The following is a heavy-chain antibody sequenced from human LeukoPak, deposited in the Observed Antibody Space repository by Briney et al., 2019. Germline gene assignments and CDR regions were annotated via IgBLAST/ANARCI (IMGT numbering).Heavy chain of an antibody. V-gene: IGHV1-69*17. CDR3: ARYGGNSAYYYYGMDV. J-gene: IGHJ6*02. Sequence: ASVTVSYKASGGTFSNYGISRGRQAPGQGVEWMGGIIPIFGIANYAQKFQGRVTITADKSTSTAYMELSSLRSEDTAVYYCARYGGNSAYYYYGMDVWGQGTTVTVSS. CDR2: IIPIFGIA. CDR1: GGTFSNYG. D-gene: IGHD4-23*01.